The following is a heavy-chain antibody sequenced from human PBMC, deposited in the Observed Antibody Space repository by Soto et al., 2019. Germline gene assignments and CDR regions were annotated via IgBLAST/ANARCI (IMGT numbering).Heavy chain of an antibody. J-gene: IGHJ5*02. D-gene: IGHD4-17*01. V-gene: IGHV1-18*01. Sequence: ASVKVSCKASGYTFFTYDISWVRQAPGQGLEWMGWISTYSGDTKYAQKFQGRVTMTTDTSTTTAYLELRSLRSDDTAVYYCARHHGPATSENWFDPWGQGTLVTVSS. CDR3: ARHHGPATSENWFDP. CDR2: ISTYSGDT. CDR1: GYTFFTYD.